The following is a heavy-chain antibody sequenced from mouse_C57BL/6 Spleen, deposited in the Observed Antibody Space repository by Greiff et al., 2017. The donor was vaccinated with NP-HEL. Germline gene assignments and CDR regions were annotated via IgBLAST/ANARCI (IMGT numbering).Heavy chain of an antibody. D-gene: IGHD2-14*01. J-gene: IGHJ2*01. CDR2: ISNGGGST. CDR3: ARHNAYDRNFDY. CDR1: GFTFSDYY. V-gene: IGHV5-12*01. Sequence: EVQGVESGGGLVQPGGSLKLSCAASGFTFSDYYMYWVRQTPEKRLEWVAYISNGGGSTYYPDTVKGRFTISRDNAKNTLYLQMSRLKSEDTAMYYCARHNAYDRNFDYWGQCTTLTVSS.